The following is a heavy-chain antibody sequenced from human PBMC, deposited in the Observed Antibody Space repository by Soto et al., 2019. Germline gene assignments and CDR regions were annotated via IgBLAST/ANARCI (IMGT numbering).Heavy chain of an antibody. V-gene: IGHV5-10-1*01. CDR1: GYIFTSNC. CDR3: GRLTSYDFSRVDD. D-gene: IGHD3-3*01. J-gene: IGHJ6*02. Sequence: GESLNTSCAGSGYIFTSNCITWVLPLRGKVLEWMGRIDPSDSYTTYSPSFQHHVTISVNKSTTTAYLQWSSLEASDTAAYYCGRLTSYDFSRVDDWGHGTTVTVSS. CDR2: IDPSDSYT.